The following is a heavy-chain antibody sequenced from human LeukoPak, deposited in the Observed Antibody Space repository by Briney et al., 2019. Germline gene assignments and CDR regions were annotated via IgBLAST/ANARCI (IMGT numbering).Heavy chain of an antibody. Sequence: PGGSLRLSCAASGFSFSNSGMHWVRQAPGKGLEWVAVMWFDGSNKYYVDSVKGRFTISRDNSKNTLYLEVNSLRADDTAVYYCARGPGLAMGKGYFDYCGQGTLVTVSS. CDR3: ARGPGLAMGKGYFDY. D-gene: IGHD6-19*01. CDR1: GFSFSNSG. V-gene: IGHV3-33*01. CDR2: MWFDGSNK. J-gene: IGHJ4*02.